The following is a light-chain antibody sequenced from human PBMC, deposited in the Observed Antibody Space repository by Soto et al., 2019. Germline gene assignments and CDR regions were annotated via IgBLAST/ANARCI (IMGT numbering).Light chain of an antibody. Sequence: EIVMTQSPATLSVSPGERATRSCRASQSVSSNLAWYQQKPGQTPKLLICVASTRATGIPARFSGSGSGTEFTLTISSLQSEDFAVYYCQHYNVWPLTFGGGTKVEFK. J-gene: IGKJ4*01. CDR2: VAS. V-gene: IGKV3-15*01. CDR3: QHYNVWPLT. CDR1: QSVSSN.